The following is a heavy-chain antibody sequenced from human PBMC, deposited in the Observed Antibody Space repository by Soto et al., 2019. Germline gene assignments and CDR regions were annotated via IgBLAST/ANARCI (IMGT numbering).Heavy chain of an antibody. CDR1: GFTFSSYA. V-gene: IGHV3-23*01. CDR2: ISGSGGST. CDR3: ASGITGTVSFDY. J-gene: IGHJ4*02. D-gene: IGHD1-7*01. Sequence: GSLRLSCAASGFTFSSYAMSWVRQAPGKGLEWVSAISGSGGSTYYADSVKGRFTISRDNSKNTLYLQMNSLRAEDTAVYYCASGITGTVSFDYWGQGTLVTVSS.